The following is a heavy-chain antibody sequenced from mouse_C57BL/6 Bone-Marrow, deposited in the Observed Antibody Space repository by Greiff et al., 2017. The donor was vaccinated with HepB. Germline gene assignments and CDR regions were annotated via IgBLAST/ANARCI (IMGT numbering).Heavy chain of an antibody. V-gene: IGHV3-6*01. CDR3: ARDDLLGNY. D-gene: IGHD2-1*01. Sequence: VQLKESGPGLVKPSQSLSLTCSVTGYSITSGYYWNWIRQFPGNQLEWMGYISYDGSNNYNPSLKNRISITRDTSKNQFFLKLNSVTTEDTATYYCARDDLLGNYWGQGTTLTVSS. CDR2: ISYDGSN. J-gene: IGHJ2*01. CDR1: GYSITSGYY.